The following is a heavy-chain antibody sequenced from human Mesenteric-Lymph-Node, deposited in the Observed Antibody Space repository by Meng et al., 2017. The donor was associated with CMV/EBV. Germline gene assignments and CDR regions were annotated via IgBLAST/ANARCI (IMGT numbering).Heavy chain of an antibody. V-gene: IGHV4-61*01. CDR3: ARDTVARGVDY. Sequence: SETLSLTCTVSGGSVNTGTYYWNWIRQPPGKGLEWIESIYYSGSTSYNPSLKSRVTLSVDLSKNQFSLKLSSVTAADTAIYYCARDTVARGVDYWGQGTLVTVSS. J-gene: IGHJ4*02. D-gene: IGHD4-11*01. CDR2: IYYSGST. CDR1: GGSVNTGTYY.